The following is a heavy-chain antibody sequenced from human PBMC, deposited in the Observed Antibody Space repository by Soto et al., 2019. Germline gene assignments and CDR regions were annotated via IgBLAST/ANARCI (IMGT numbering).Heavy chain of an antibody. Sequence: SETLSLTCTVSGGSISSGGYYWSWIRQHPGKGLEWIGYIYYSGSTYYNPSLKSRVTISVDTSKNQFSLKLSSVTAADTAVYYCARDSDAYGMDVWGQGTTVTVYS. J-gene: IGHJ6*02. V-gene: IGHV4-31*03. CDR3: ARDSDAYGMDV. CDR1: GGSISSGGYY. CDR2: IYYSGST.